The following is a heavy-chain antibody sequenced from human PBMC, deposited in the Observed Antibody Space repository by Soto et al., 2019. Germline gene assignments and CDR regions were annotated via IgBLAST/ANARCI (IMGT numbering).Heavy chain of an antibody. V-gene: IGHV1-69*02. J-gene: IGHJ3*02. CDR3: AILIYDILTGYYIPDAFDI. Sequence: SVKVSCKASGGTFSSYTISWVRQAPGQGLEWMGRIVPILGIANYAQKFQGRVTITADKSTSTAYMELSRLRSDDTAVYYCAILIYDILTGYYIPDAFDIWGQGTMVTVSS. CDR1: GGTFSSYT. CDR2: IVPILGIA. D-gene: IGHD3-9*01.